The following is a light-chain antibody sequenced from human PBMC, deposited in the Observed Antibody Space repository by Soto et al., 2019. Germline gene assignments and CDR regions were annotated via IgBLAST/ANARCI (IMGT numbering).Light chain of an antibody. Sequence: IQMTQSPSSLSASVGDRVTITCRASQSIVRNLNWYQQKPGKAPELLIYTASNLESGVPSRFSGSGSGTDFALTISSLQPEDVATYFCQQTYVIPQTFGQGTKVDIK. V-gene: IGKV1-39*01. CDR1: QSIVRN. CDR3: QQTYVIPQT. J-gene: IGKJ1*01. CDR2: TAS.